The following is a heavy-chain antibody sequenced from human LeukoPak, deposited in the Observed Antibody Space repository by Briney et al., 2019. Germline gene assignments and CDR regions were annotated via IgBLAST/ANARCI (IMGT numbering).Heavy chain of an antibody. CDR2: IYTSGST. J-gene: IGHJ5*02. Sequence: SQTLSLTCTVSGGSISSGDYYWSWIRQPAGKGLEWIGRIYTSGSTNYNPSLKSRVTMSVDTSKNQFSLKLSSVTAADTAVYYCARDSTSPWGFNWFDPWGQGTLVTVSS. CDR3: ARDSTSPWGFNWFDP. D-gene: IGHD3-16*01. CDR1: GGSISSGDYY. V-gene: IGHV4-61*02.